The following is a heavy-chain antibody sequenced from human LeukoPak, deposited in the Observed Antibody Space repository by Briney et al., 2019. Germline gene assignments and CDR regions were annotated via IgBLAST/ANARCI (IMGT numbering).Heavy chain of an antibody. CDR2: IRNKPNSYST. CDR3: TTDKAIAIRPLFDY. J-gene: IGHJ4*02. Sequence: GGSLRLSCAASGFTFSDHYMDWVRQAPGRGLEWVGRIRNKPNSYSTEFAASVKGRFTISIDDSKNTVYLQMNSLKTEDTAVYFCTTDKAIAIRPLFDYWGQGTLVTVSS. V-gene: IGHV3-72*01. D-gene: IGHD6-13*01. CDR1: GFTFSDHY.